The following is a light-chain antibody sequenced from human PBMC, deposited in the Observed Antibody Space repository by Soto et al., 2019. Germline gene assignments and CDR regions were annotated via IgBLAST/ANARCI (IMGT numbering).Light chain of an antibody. Sequence: DIVLTQSPATLALSPGEIATLSCSARQSISSYLAWYQNKPGQAPRLLIYDASDRATGIPARFSGSGSGTDFTLTISSLEPEDFEVYYCQQRSNWPPALGQGTKVEIK. CDR3: QQRSNWPPA. J-gene: IGKJ1*01. V-gene: IGKV3-11*01. CDR2: DAS. CDR1: QSISSY.